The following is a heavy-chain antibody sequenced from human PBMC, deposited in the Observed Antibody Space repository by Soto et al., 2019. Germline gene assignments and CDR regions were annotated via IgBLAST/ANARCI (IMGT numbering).Heavy chain of an antibody. J-gene: IGHJ4*02. CDR1: GGTFSSDG. CDR3: ALVVGLYCGGDCSMDYFDC. CDR2: IIPIFGTA. D-gene: IGHD2-21*02. Sequence: QVQLVQSGAEVKKPGSSVKVSCKASGGTFSSDGISWVRQAPGHGLEWMGGIIPIFGTANYAQKFQNRVTMTADESTSTAYMELSSLGSEDTAVYYCALVVGLYCGGDCSMDYFDCWGQGTLVTVSS. V-gene: IGHV1-69*01.